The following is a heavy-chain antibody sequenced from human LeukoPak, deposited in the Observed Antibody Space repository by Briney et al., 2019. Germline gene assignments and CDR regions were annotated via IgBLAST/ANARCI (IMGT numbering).Heavy chain of an antibody. D-gene: IGHD6-19*01. V-gene: IGHV1-8*03. J-gene: IGHJ3*02. CDR2: MNPNSGNT. CDR3: ARVSQWPDAFDI. CDR1: GYTFTSYD. Sequence: ASVKVSCKASGYTFTSYDINWVRQATGQGLEWMGWMNPNSGNTGYAQKFQGRVTITRNTSISTAYMEPSSLRSEDTAVYYCARVSQWPDAFDIWGQGTMVTVSS.